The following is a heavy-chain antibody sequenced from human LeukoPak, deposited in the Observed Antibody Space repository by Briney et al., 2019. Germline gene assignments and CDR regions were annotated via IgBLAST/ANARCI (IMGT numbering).Heavy chain of an antibody. CDR2: ISYDGSNK. CDR1: GFTFSSYG. D-gene: IGHD4-17*01. Sequence: GGSLRLSCAASGFTFSSYGMHWVRQAPGKGLEWVAVISYDGSNKYYADSVKGRFTISRDNSKNTLCLQMNSLRAEDTAVYYCAKDRDYLDYFDYWGQGTLVTVSS. J-gene: IGHJ4*02. V-gene: IGHV3-30*18. CDR3: AKDRDYLDYFDY.